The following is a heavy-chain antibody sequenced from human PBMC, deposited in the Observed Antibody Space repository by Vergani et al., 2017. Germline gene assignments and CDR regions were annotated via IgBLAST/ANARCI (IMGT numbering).Heavy chain of an antibody. CDR2: ISSSGSTI. J-gene: IGHJ3*02. CDR1: GFTFSSYE. CDR3: VRDRHDIVVVPAASDAFDI. Sequence: EVQLVESGGGLVQPGGSLRLSCAASGFTFSSYEMNWVRQAPGKGLEWVSYISSSGSTIYYADSVKGRLTISRDNAKNSLYLQMNSLRAEDTAVYYCVRDRHDIVVVPAASDAFDIWGQGTMVTVSS. D-gene: IGHD2-2*01. V-gene: IGHV3-48*03.